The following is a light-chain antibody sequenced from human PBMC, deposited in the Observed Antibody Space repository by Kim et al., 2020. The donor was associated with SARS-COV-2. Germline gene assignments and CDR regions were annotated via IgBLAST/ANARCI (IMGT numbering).Light chain of an antibody. J-gene: IGLJ3*02. CDR3: SSYTCSSTWV. Sequence: GQSITNACTGTSSDVGTYNYVSWYQQHPGIAPKLMIYEVSSRPSGVSSRFSGSKSGNTASLTISGLQAEDEADYYCSSYTCSSTWVFGGGTKLTVL. CDR2: EVS. V-gene: IGLV2-14*01. CDR1: SSDVGTYNY.